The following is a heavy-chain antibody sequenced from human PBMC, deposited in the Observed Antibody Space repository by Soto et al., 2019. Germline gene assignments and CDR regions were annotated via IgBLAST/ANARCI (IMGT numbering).Heavy chain of an antibody. V-gene: IGHV1-69*12. J-gene: IGHJ3*02. CDR3: ARCHEYGCNSDAFDI. CDR2: IIPIFGTA. Sequence: QVQLVQSGAEVKKPGSSVKVSCKASGGTFSSSAINWVRQAPGQGPEWMGGIIPIFGTADYTQKFQGRVTITADESTSTAYMELSSVRSENTAVYYGARCHEYGCNSDAFDIWGQGTLVTVSS. D-gene: IGHD4-17*01. CDR1: GGTFSSSA.